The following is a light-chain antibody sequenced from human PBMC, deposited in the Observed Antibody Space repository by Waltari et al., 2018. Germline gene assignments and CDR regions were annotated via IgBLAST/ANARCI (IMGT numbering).Light chain of an antibody. CDR2: EVN. V-gene: IGLV2-14*03. Sequence: QSALAQPASVSGSPGQSIAISCTGTSSDIGGYNYVSWYQQYPDKAPKLLIYEVNNRPPGVSTRFSGSKSGNSASLTISEIQAGDEADYYCSSYTNTFVVFGGGTKLTVL. J-gene: IGLJ2*01. CDR1: SSDIGGYNY. CDR3: SSYTNTFVV.